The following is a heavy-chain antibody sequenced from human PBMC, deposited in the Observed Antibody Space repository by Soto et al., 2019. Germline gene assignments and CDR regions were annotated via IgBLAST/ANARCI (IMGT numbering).Heavy chain of an antibody. Sequence: PSETLSLTCTVSGGSVSSGSYYWSWIRQPPGKGLEWIGYIYYSGSTNYNPSLKSRVTISVDTSKNQFSLKLSSVTAADTAVYYCARDSLTIFGVVIRSGYYYYGMDVWGQGTTVTVSS. CDR3: ARDSLTIFGVVIRSGYYYYGMDV. D-gene: IGHD3-3*01. CDR1: GGSVSSGSYY. CDR2: IYYSGST. J-gene: IGHJ6*02. V-gene: IGHV4-61*01.